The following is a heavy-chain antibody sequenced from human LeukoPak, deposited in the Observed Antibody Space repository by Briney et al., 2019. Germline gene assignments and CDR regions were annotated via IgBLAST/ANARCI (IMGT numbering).Heavy chain of an antibody. V-gene: IGHV1-69*13. CDR2: IIPIFGTA. CDR3: ATSTGYSSGWYIWFDP. J-gene: IGHJ5*02. CDR1: GGTFSSYA. D-gene: IGHD6-19*01. Sequence: SVKVSCKASGGTFSSYAISWVRQAPAQGLEWMGGIIPIFGTANYAQKFQGRVTITADESTSTAYMELSSLRSEDTAVYYCATSTGYSSGWYIWFDPWGQGTLVTVSS.